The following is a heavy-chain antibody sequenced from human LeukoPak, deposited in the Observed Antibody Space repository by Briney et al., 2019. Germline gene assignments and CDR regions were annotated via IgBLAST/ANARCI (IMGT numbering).Heavy chain of an antibody. CDR1: GGSISRDY. Sequence: PSETLSRICPVSGGSISRDYWSWIRQPPGKGLEWIGYIYFSGSTNSNPSLRRRVTISIHTSKNQFSLKLTSVTAADAAVYYCSSRRIWGQGTMVTVSS. J-gene: IGHJ3*02. V-gene: IGHV4-59*01. CDR2: IYFSGST. CDR3: SSRRI.